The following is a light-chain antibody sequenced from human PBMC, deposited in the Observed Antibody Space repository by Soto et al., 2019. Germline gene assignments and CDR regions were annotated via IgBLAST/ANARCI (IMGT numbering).Light chain of an antibody. CDR3: QQYGSSPIFT. V-gene: IGKV1-5*03. Sequence: DLQMTQSPSTLSGSVGDRVTITCRASQSLSGWLAWYQHKPGKDPKHLIYKASSLDSGVPSRFSGSGSGTDFTLTISRLEPEDYAVYYCQQYGSSPIFTFGPGTKVDIK. CDR1: QSLSGW. J-gene: IGKJ3*01. CDR2: KAS.